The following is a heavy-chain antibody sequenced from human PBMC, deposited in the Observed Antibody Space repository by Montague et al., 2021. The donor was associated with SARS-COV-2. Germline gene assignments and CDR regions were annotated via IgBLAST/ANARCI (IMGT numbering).Heavy chain of an antibody. D-gene: IGHD4-17*01. Sequence: SETLSLTCTVSGDSVSSSDHYWGWIRQPPGKGLEWLVIVYYSGYTYYNPSVKGRVTISIDASKNQSSLKLNSLTATDTAIYYCSRRRLREDYFDFWGQGTLLTVSS. CDR1: GDSVSSSDHY. J-gene: IGHJ4*02. V-gene: IGHV4-39*01. CDR3: SRRRLREDYFDF. CDR2: VYYSGYT.